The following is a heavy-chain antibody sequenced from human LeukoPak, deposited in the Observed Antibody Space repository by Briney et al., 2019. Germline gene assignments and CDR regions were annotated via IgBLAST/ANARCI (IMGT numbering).Heavy chain of an antibody. V-gene: IGHV3-23*01. J-gene: IGHJ4*02. D-gene: IGHD2-15*01. CDR2: ITGGEGST. Sequence: GGSLRPSCAASGFTFSNYAMTWVRQAPGKGLEWVSSITGGEGSTYYAGSVEGRFTISRDNSKNSLYLQMNSLRAEDTAIYYCAKGSSASSYSSLNCWGQGTLVSVSS. CDR1: GFTFSNYA. CDR3: AKGSSASSYSSLNC.